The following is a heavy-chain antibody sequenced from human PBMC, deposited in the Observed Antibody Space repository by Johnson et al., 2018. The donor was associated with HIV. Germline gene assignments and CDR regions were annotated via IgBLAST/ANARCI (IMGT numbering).Heavy chain of an antibody. CDR1: GFTVSSNY. Sequence: QEKLVESGGGLIQPGGSLRLSCAASGFTVSSNYMSWVRQAPGKGLEWVAVISYDGSNKYYADSVKGRFTISRDNSKNTLYLQMNSLRAEDTAVYYCARDHEAVPGAFDIWSQGTMVTVSS. J-gene: IGHJ3*02. V-gene: IGHV3-30*03. D-gene: IGHD1-1*01. CDR3: ARDHEAVPGAFDI. CDR2: ISYDGSNK.